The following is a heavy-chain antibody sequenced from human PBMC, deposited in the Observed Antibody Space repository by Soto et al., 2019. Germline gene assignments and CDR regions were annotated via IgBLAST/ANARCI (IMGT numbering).Heavy chain of an antibody. CDR1: GFTFSNYA. D-gene: IGHD2-15*01. CDR2: FSSGGGGT. Sequence: EVQLLESGGGLLQPGGSLRLSCTASGFTFSNYAMSWVRQAPGKGLEWVSTFSSGGGGTYYADSVKGRFTISRDNSKNTLSLQMNSLRAEETAVYYCTKANRYCSGANCFTFDYWGLGTLVTVSS. CDR3: TKANRYCSGANCFTFDY. V-gene: IGHV3-23*01. J-gene: IGHJ4*02.